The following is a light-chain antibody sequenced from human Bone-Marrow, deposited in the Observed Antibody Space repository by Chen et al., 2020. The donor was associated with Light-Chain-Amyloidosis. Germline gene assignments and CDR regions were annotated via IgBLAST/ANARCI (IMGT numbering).Light chain of an antibody. J-gene: IGLJ1*01. Sequence: QSALTQPASVSGSPGQSITISCTGTSSDVGGDIHVSWYQQHPDKAPKLMIYEVTDRPSWVPDRFSGSKADNTASLTISGLETEDEADYFCSSYTITNTLVFGSGTRVTGL. CDR2: EVT. CDR1: SSDVGGDIH. V-gene: IGLV2-14*01. CDR3: SSYTITNTLV.